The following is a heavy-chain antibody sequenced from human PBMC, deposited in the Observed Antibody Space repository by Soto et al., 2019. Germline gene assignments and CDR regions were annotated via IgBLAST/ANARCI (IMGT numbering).Heavy chain of an antibody. CDR1: GGSISSYY. J-gene: IGHJ3*02. Sequence: SETLSLTCTVSGGSISSYYWSWIRQPPGKGLEWIGYIYYSGSTNYNPSLKSRVTISVDTSKNQFSLKLSSVTAADTAVYYCARGQAGTSHDAFDIWGKGKMVTVPS. D-gene: IGHD6-13*01. V-gene: IGHV4-59*01. CDR3: ARGQAGTSHDAFDI. CDR2: IYYSGST.